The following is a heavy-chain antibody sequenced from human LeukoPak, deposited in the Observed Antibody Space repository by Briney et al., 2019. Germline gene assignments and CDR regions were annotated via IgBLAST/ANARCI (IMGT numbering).Heavy chain of an antibody. CDR2: IYYSEST. V-gene: IGHV4-59*01. Sequence: PSETLSLTCTVSGGSISSYYWSWIRQPPGKGLEWIGYIYYSESTNYNPSLKSRVTISVDTSKNQFSLKLSSVTAADTAVYYCAREIYGSGPFDPWGQGTLVTVSS. D-gene: IGHD3-10*01. CDR3: AREIYGSGPFDP. CDR1: GGSISSYY. J-gene: IGHJ5*02.